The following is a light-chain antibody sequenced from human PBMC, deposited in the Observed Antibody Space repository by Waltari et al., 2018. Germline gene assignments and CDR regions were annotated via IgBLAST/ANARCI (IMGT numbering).Light chain of an antibody. Sequence: QSVLTQPPSASGTPGQRVTISCSGSSSDIGSTYVYWYQQLPGTAPKLLIYRNNQRPSGIPDRFSAAKSGTSASLAISGLRSEDEADYYCAARDDSLSAPVFFGGGTKLTVL. CDR3: AARDDSLSAPVF. J-gene: IGLJ2*01. CDR1: SSDIGSTY. CDR2: RNN. V-gene: IGLV1-47*01.